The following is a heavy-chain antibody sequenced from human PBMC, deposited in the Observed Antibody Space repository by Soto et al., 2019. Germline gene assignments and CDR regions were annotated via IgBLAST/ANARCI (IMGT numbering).Heavy chain of an antibody. CDR3: ARDRITTRGDAFDP. Sequence: QVQLVQSGAEVKKPGSSVKVSCKAPGGTFSTYIISWVRQAPGQGLEWMGRIIPIPDITDNAQKLQGRVTFSADKSTSTDYIELSRLRSEDTAVYYCARDRITTRGDAFDPWGQGTMVTVSS. D-gene: IGHD3-3*01. V-gene: IGHV1-69*08. J-gene: IGHJ3*01. CDR2: IIPIPDIT. CDR1: GGTFSTYI.